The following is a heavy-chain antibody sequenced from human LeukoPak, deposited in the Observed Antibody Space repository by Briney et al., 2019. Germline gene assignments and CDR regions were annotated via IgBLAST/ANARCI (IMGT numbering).Heavy chain of an antibody. D-gene: IGHD3-3*01. CDR3: AWIFGVVSYYFDY. CDR2: IIPIFGTA. CDR1: GGTFSSYA. Sequence: ASVEVSCKASGGTFSSYAISWVRQAPGQGLEWMGGIIPIFGTANYAQKFQGRVTITADESTSTAYMELSSLRSEDTAVYYCAWIFGVVSYYFDYWGQGTLVTVSS. J-gene: IGHJ4*02. V-gene: IGHV1-69*01.